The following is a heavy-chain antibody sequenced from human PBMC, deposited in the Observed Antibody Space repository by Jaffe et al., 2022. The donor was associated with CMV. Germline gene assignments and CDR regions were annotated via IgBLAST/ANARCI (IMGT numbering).Heavy chain of an antibody. CDR1: GFTFSSYG. CDR2: ISYDGSNK. V-gene: IGHV3-30*18. CDR3: AKASYDFWSGYYGEAGYYYGMDV. J-gene: IGHJ6*02. Sequence: QVQLVESGGGVVQPGRSLRLSCAASGFTFSSYGMHWVRQAPGKGLEWVAVISYDGSNKYYADSVKGRFTISRDNSKNTLYLQMNSLRAEDTAVYYCAKASYDFWSGYYGEAGYYYGMDVWGQGTTVTVSS. D-gene: IGHD3-3*01.